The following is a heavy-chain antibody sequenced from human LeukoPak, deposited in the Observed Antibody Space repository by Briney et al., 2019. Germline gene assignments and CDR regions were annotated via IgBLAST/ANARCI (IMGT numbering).Heavy chain of an antibody. J-gene: IGHJ4*02. D-gene: IGHD1-1*01. CDR1: GFSFSSYS. V-gene: IGHV3-48*01. Sequence: GGSLRLSCAASGFSFSSYSMNWVRQAPGKGLEWVSYISGSSSRIYYADSVKGRFTISRDNSKNTLYLQMNSLRAEDTAVYYCAKDLDTQAFDYWGQGTLVTVSS. CDR2: ISGSSSRI. CDR3: AKDLDTQAFDY.